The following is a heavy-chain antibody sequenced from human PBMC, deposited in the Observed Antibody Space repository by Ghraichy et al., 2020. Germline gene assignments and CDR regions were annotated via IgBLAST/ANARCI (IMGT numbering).Heavy chain of an antibody. D-gene: IGHD1-26*01. V-gene: IGHV3-7*01. CDR1: GFTFSSHW. Sequence: GGSLRLSCAASGFTFSSHWMGWVRQAPGKGLEWVANINQDGTDTYRVDSVKGRFTISRDNAKNSLYLQMNSLRAEDTAVYYCARVKEGANINFDYWGQGTLVTVSS. CDR3: ARVKEGANINFDY. CDR2: INQDGTDT. J-gene: IGHJ4*02.